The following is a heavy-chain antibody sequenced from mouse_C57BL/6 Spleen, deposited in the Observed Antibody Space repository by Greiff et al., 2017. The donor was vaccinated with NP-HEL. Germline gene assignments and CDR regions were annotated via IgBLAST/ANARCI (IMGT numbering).Heavy chain of an antibody. Sequence: QVQLQQSGPELVKPGASVKLSCKASGYAFSSSWMNWVKQRPGKGLEWIGRIYPGDGDTNYNGKFKGKATLTADKSSSTAYMQLSSLTSEDSAVCFCEVRWDYFDGWGKGTTVTVA. CDR3: EVRWDYFDG. J-gene: IGHJ2*01. V-gene: IGHV1-82*01. D-gene: IGHD1-1*02. CDR2: IYPGDGDT. CDR1: GYAFSSSW.